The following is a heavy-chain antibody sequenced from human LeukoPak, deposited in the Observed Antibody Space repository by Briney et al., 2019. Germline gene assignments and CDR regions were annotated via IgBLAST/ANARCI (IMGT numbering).Heavy chain of an antibody. J-gene: IGHJ6*03. CDR3: ASDSSWAPQAASTNYYYYMDV. CDR1: GGTFSSYA. D-gene: IGHD6-13*01. CDR2: IIPIFGTA. Sequence: GASVKVSCKASGGTFSSYAISWVRQAPGQGLEWMGGIIPIFGTANYAQKFQGRVTITADKSTSTAYMELSSLRSEDTAVYYCASDSSWAPQAASTNYYYYMDVWGKGTTVTVSS. V-gene: IGHV1-69*06.